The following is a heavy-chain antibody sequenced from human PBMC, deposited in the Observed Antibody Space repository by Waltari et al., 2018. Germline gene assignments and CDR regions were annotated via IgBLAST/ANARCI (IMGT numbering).Heavy chain of an antibody. J-gene: IGHJ4*02. CDR2: INPKNGDT. Sequence: LVQSGAEVKKQGASVKVSCKASGYTFTGYAILWLRQAPGQGLEWMGRINPKNGDTHYAQNFQGRVALTTDTSTNTAFMELQRLRSDDTAVYYCLRDSSGSHFDYWGQGTLVTVSS. V-gene: IGHV1-2*06. D-gene: IGHD3-22*01. CDR3: LRDSSGSHFDY. CDR1: GYTFTGYA.